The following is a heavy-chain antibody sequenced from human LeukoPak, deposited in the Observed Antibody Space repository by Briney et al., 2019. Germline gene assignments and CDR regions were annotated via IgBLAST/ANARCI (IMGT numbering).Heavy chain of an antibody. CDR3: ARSDGSTYYFDY. D-gene: IGHD5-24*01. CDR2: IYPDDSDT. V-gene: IGHV5-51*01. J-gene: IGHJ4*02. CDR1: GFTFTDYW. Sequence: GESLKISCKGSGFTFTDYWIGWVRPMPGKGLEWMGIIYPDDSDTRYSPSFQGQVSISADKSIRTAYLQWSSLKASDTAMYYCARSDGSTYYFDYWGQGTLVTVSS.